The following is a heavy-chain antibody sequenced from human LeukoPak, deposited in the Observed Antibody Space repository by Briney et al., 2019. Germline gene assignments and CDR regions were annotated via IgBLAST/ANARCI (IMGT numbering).Heavy chain of an antibody. D-gene: IGHD2-15*01. Sequence: ASVKVSCKASGYTFTSYGISWVRQAPGQGLEWMGWISAYNGNTNYAQKLQGRVTMTTDTSTGTAYMELRSLRSDDTAVYYCARDAPYCSGGSCYSDYWGQGTLVTVSS. CDR2: ISAYNGNT. J-gene: IGHJ4*02. CDR3: ARDAPYCSGGSCYSDY. V-gene: IGHV1-18*01. CDR1: GYTFTSYG.